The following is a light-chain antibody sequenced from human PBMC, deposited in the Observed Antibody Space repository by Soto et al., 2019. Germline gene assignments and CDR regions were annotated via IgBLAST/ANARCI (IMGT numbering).Light chain of an antibody. CDR1: QSISSY. V-gene: IGKV1-39*01. Sequence: DIQMTQSPSSLSASVGDMVTITCRASQSISSYLNWYQQKPGKAPKLLIYAASSLQSGVPSRFSGSGPGTDSTLTISSLQTEDFATYYCQQSYSTPWTFGQGTKVDI. CDR3: QQSYSTPWT. J-gene: IGKJ1*01. CDR2: AAS.